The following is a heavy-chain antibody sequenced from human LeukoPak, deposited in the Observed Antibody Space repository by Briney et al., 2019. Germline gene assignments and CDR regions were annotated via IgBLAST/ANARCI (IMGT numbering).Heavy chain of an antibody. V-gene: IGHV1-2*02. J-gene: IGHJ4*02. CDR2: INPNSGGT. Sequence: GASVKVSCKASGYTFTCHYMHWVRQAPGQGLEWMGWINPNSGGTNYAQKFQGRVTMTRDTSISTAYMELSRLRSDDTAVYYCARQARIAVAVPLADYWGQGTLVTVSS. CDR3: ARQARIAVAVPLADY. D-gene: IGHD6-19*01. CDR1: GYTFTCHY.